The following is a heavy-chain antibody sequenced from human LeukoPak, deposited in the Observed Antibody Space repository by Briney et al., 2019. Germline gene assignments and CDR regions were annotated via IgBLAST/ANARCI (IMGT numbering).Heavy chain of an antibody. J-gene: IGHJ6*03. CDR3: ATVYGSTAYYYYYMDV. D-gene: IGHD4-17*01. CDR2: IYSTGST. Sequence: SETLSLTCTVSGGSISSHYWSWIRQAPGKGLEWIGYIYSTGSTSYNPSLKSRITISVDTSKNQFSLKLSSVTAADTAVYYCATVYGSTAYYYYYMDVWGKGTTVTVSS. V-gene: IGHV4-59*11. CDR1: GGSISSHY.